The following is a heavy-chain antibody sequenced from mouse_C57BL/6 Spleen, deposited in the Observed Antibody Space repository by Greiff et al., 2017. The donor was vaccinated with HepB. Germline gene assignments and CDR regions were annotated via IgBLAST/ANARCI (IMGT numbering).Heavy chain of an antibody. CDR2: IYPGDGDT. V-gene: IGHV1-80*01. J-gene: IGHJ2*01. CDR1: GYAFSSYW. CDR3: ARSRYGSSPYYFDY. Sequence: QVQLKQSGAELVKPGASVKISCKASGYAFSSYWMNWVKQRPGKGLEWIGQIYPGDGDTNYNGKFKGKATLTADKSSSTAYMQLSSLTSEDSAVYFCARSRYGSSPYYFDYWGQGTTLTVSS. D-gene: IGHD1-1*01.